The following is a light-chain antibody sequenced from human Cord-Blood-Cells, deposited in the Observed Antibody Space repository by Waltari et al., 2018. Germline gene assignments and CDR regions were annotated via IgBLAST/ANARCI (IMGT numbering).Light chain of an antibody. CDR3: MQALQTPVT. CDR2: LGS. J-gene: IGKJ3*01. CDR1: QSLLHSNGYNY. Sequence: DIVVTQSPLSLPATPGEPASISCRSSQSLLHSNGYNYLDWYLQKPGLSPQLLIYLGSNRASGVPDRFSGSGSGTDFTLKISRVEAEYVGVYYCMQALQTPVTFGPGTKVDIK. V-gene: IGKV2-28*01.